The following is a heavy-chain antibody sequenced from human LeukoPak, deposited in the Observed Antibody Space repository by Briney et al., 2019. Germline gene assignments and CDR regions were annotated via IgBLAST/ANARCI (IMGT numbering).Heavy chain of an antibody. Sequence: ASVKVSCKASGYTFTSYGISWVRQAPGQGLEWMGWISAYNGNTNYAQKLQGRVTMTTDTSTSTAYVELRSLRSDDTAVYYCARVVDSSGSKPDYWGQGTLVTVSS. CDR2: ISAYNGNT. D-gene: IGHD3-22*01. CDR3: ARVVDSSGSKPDY. J-gene: IGHJ4*02. V-gene: IGHV1-18*01. CDR1: GYTFTSYG.